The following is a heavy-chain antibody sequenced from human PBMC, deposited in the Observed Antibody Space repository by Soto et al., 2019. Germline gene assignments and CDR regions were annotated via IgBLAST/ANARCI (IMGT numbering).Heavy chain of an antibody. J-gene: IGHJ4*02. V-gene: IGHV4-4*02. Sequence: PSETLSLTCAVSSGSISSSNWRSWVRQPPGKGLEWIGEIYHSGSTNYNPSLKSRVTISVDKSKNQFSLKLSSVTAADTAVYYCARVAAPLVATIPYYFDYWGQGTLVT. CDR3: ARVAAPLVATIPYYFDY. CDR1: SGSISSSNW. D-gene: IGHD5-12*01. CDR2: IYHSGST.